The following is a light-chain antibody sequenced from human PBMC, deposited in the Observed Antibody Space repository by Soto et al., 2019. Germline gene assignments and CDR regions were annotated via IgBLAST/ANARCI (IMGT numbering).Light chain of an antibody. CDR1: QSVSSN. CDR2: GAS. Sequence: EIVMTQSPATLSVSPGERATLSCRASQSVSSNLAWYQQKPGQAPRLLIYGASTRATGIPARFSGSGSGIEFTLTISSLQSEDFAVYYCQQYNNWLSLTFGGGTKVDIK. J-gene: IGKJ4*01. CDR3: QQYNNWLSLT. V-gene: IGKV3-15*01.